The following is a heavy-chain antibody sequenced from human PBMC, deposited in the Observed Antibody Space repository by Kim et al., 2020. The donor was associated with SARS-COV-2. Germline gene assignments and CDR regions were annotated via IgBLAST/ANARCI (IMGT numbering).Heavy chain of an antibody. CDR2: IYYSGSN. CDR1: GGSISSYY. D-gene: IGHD3-9*01. V-gene: IGHV4-59*01. J-gene: IGHJ3*02. CDR3: ARDLGYYDILTGYVRPNAFDI. Sequence: SETLSLTCTVSGGSISSYYWNWIRQPPGKGLEWVGDIYYSGSNNYNPSPKSRVTISVDTSKNQSSLKLSSVTAAETAAYYCARDLGYYDILTGYVRPNAFDIWGQGTMVTVSS.